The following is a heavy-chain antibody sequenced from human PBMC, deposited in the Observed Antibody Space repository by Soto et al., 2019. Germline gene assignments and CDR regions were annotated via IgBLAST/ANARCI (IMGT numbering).Heavy chain of an antibody. J-gene: IGHJ6*02. Sequence: EVQLVESGGGLVKPGGSLRLSCAASGFTFSSYSMNWVRQAPGKGLEWASSISSSSSYIYYADSVKGRFTISRDNAKNSLYLQMNSLRAEDTAVYYCARPLGKTYGMDVWGQGTTVTVSS. CDR2: ISSSSSYI. V-gene: IGHV3-21*01. CDR1: GFTFSSYS. CDR3: ARPLGKTYGMDV.